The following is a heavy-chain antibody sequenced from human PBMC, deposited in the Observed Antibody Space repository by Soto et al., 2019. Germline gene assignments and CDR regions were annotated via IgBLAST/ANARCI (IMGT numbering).Heavy chain of an antibody. D-gene: IGHD6-25*01. J-gene: IGHJ4*02. CDR2: IKQDGSEK. CDR1: GFALSNYW. Sequence: EVQLVESGGGLVQPGESLRLSCVASGFALSNYWINWVRQAPGKGLEWVANIKQDGSEKNYVDSVKGRFTISRDNARNSLYLQINSLRAEDTADYNGATEKSTCGCWGQGTLVTVSS. CDR3: ATEKSTCGC. V-gene: IGHV3-7*05.